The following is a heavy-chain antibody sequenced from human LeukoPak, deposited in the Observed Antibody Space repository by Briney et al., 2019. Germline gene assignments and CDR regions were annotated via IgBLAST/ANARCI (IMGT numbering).Heavy chain of an antibody. V-gene: IGHV1-2*02. D-gene: IGHD6-19*01. CDR1: GYTFTGYY. J-gene: IGHJ4*02. CDR3: ARDPYSSGWYDLDY. Sequence: ASVKVSCKASGYTFTGYYMHWVRQAPGQGLEWMGWINPNSGGTNYAQKFQGRVTMTRDTSISTAYMELSRLRSDDTAVYYCARDPYSSGWYDLDYWGQGTLVTVSS. CDR2: INPNSGGT.